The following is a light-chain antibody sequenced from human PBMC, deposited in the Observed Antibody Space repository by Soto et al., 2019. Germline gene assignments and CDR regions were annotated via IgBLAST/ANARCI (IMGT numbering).Light chain of an antibody. CDR1: QSVSSSY. Sequence: EIVMTQSPATLSVSPGERATLSCRASQSVSSSYLAWYQQKPGQAPRLLIYGASIRAAGIPARFSASGTGTDFTLSISRLEPEDFAVYYCQQYSSLWTFGQGTKVDIK. V-gene: IGKV3-20*01. J-gene: IGKJ1*01. CDR2: GAS. CDR3: QQYSSLWT.